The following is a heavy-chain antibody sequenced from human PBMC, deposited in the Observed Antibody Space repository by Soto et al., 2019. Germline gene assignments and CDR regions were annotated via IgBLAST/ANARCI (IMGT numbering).Heavy chain of an antibody. CDR1: GYTLTELS. CDR2: FDPEDGET. CDR3: ATANYDILTGYYSGWFDP. Sequence: EASVKVSCKVSGYTLTELSMHWVRQAPGKGLEWMGGFDPEDGETIYAQKFQGRVTMTEDTSTDTAYMELSSLRSEDTAVYYCATANYDILTGYYSGWFDPWGQGTLVTVSS. D-gene: IGHD3-9*01. V-gene: IGHV1-24*01. J-gene: IGHJ5*02.